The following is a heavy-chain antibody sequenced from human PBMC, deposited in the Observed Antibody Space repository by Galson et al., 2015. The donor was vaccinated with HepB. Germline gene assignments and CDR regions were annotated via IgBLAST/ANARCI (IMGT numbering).Heavy chain of an antibody. CDR1: GYTFTGYY. J-gene: IGHJ6*02. D-gene: IGHD3-10*01. Sequence: SVKVSCKASGYTFTGYYMHWVRQAPGQGLEWMGWINPNSGGTNYAQKFQGWVTMTRDTSISTAYMELSRLRSDDTAVYYCARGGVLWFGESDYYYGMDVWGQGTTVTVSS. CDR2: INPNSGGT. V-gene: IGHV1-2*04. CDR3: ARGGVLWFGESDYYYGMDV.